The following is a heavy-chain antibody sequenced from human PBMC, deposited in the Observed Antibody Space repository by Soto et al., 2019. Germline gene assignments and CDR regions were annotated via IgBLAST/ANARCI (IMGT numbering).Heavy chain of an antibody. D-gene: IGHD6-13*01. J-gene: IGHJ4*02. CDR3: ARVLLKEAARPLNY. CDR2: INHSGST. Sequence: SETLSLTCAVYGGSFSGYYWSWIRQPPGKGLEWIGEINHSGSTNYNPSLKSRVTISVDTSKNQFSLKLSSVTAADTAVYYCARVLLKEAARPLNYWGRETLVPFSS. V-gene: IGHV4-34*01. CDR1: GGSFSGYY.